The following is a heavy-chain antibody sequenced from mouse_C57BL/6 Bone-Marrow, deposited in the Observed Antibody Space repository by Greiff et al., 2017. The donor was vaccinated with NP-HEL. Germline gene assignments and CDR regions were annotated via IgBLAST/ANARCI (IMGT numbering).Heavy chain of an antibody. Sequence: EVMLVESGGGLVQPGGSLSLSCAASGFTFTDYYMSWVRQPPGKALEWLGFIRNKANGYTKEYNAYVKGRFTISRDNSQSILYLQMNALRAEDSANYYCANCYDGDSYCDYWGQGTTLTVSS. CDR3: ANCYDGDSYCDY. D-gene: IGHD2-3*01. CDR2: IRNKANGYTK. V-gene: IGHV7-3*01. J-gene: IGHJ2*01. CDR1: GFTFTDYY.